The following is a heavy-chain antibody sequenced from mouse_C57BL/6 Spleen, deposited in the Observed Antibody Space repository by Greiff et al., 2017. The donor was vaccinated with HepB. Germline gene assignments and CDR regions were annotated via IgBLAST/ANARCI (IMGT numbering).Heavy chain of an antibody. CDR3: ARSGGRLPYYFDY. D-gene: IGHD2-2*01. V-gene: IGHV1-81*01. J-gene: IGHJ2*01. CDR1: GYTFTSYG. Sequence: QVQLKESGAELARPGASVKLSCKASGYTFTSYGISWVKQRTGQGLEWIGEIYPRSGNTYYNEKFKGKATLTADKSSSTAYMELRSLTSEDSAVYFCARSGGRLPYYFDYWGQGTTLTVSS. CDR2: IYPRSGNT.